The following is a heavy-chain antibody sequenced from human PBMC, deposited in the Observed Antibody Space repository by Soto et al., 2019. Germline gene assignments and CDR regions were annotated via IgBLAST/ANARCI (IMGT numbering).Heavy chain of an antibody. V-gene: IGHV4-59*03. CDR3: AVGRDDYYWLFFDL. CDR2: IYYSRRP. Sequence: PSETLSLTCTVSGGSISSYYWSWIRQPPGKGLEWIGYIYYSRRPNYRPSRESLVSIAQDTAMTQAALYLSSVTAAVTAFYYCAVGRDDYYWLFFDLLGRCTLVTGSP. CDR1: GGSISSYY. J-gene: IGHJ2*01. D-gene: IGHD2-8*01.